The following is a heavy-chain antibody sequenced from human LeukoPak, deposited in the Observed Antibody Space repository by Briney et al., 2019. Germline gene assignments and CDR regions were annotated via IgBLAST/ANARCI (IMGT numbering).Heavy chain of an antibody. D-gene: IGHD3-10*01. Sequence: ASLKVSCKASGYTFTSYAMHWVRQAPGQRLEWIAWINAGNGNTKYSQKFQGRVTITRDTSASTAYMELSSLRSEDTAVYYCARGPLIEVLWFGELSPYSDYYYGMDVWGQGTTVTVSS. V-gene: IGHV1-3*01. CDR3: ARGPLIEVLWFGELSPYSDYYYGMDV. CDR2: INAGNGNT. J-gene: IGHJ6*02. CDR1: GYTFTSYA.